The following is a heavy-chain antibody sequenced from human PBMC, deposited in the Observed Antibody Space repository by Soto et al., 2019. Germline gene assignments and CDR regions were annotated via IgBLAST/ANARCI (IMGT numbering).Heavy chain of an antibody. CDR3: AKDILMATSGGIFVYLDN. J-gene: IGHJ4*02. Sequence: GGSLRLSCAASGFTFGSYGMSWVRQAPGKGLEWVSAISGSGGSTYYADSVKGRFTISRDNSKNTLYLQMNSLRAEDTAVYFCAKDILMATSGGIFVYLDNWGQGTQVTVSS. CDR1: GFTFGSYG. CDR2: ISGSGGST. D-gene: IGHD3-16*02. V-gene: IGHV3-23*01.